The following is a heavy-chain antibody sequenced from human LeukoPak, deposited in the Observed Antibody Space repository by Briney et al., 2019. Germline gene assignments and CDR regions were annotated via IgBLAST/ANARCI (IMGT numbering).Heavy chain of an antibody. D-gene: IGHD3-9*01. CDR2: INPNSGGT. CDR1: GYTFTGYY. J-gene: IGHJ6*02. CDR3: ATAMRDILTGLPYYYGMDV. V-gene: IGHV1-2*06. Sequence: GASVKVSCKASGYTFTGYYMHWVRQAPGQGLEWMGRINPNSGGTNYAQKFQGRVTMTRDTSISTAYMELSGLRSDDTAVYYCATAMRDILTGLPYYYGMDVWGQGTTVTVSS.